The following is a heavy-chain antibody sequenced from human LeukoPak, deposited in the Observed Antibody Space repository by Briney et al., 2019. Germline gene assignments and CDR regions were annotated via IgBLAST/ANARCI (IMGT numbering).Heavy chain of an antibody. J-gene: IGHJ3*02. D-gene: IGHD6-19*01. Sequence: TGESLKISCKGSGYSFTSYWIGWVRQMPGKGLEWMGIIYPGDSDTRYSPSFQGQVTISADKSISTAYLQWSSLKASDTAMYYCASPILSGWYRHSWDDAFDIWGQGTMVTVSS. CDR3: ASPILSGWYRHSWDDAFDI. V-gene: IGHV5-51*01. CDR1: GYSFTSYW. CDR2: IYPGDSDT.